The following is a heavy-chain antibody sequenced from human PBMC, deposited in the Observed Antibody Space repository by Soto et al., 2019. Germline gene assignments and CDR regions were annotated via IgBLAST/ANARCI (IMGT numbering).Heavy chain of an antibody. D-gene: IGHD3-16*02. J-gene: IGHJ4*02. CDR2: MNPNSGNT. CDR1: GYTFTSYD. Sequence: ASVKVSCKASGYTFTSYDINWVRQATGQGLEWMGWMNPNSGNTGYAQKFQGRVTMTRNTSISTAYMELSSLRSEDTAVYYCARSLKYRRPPDYWGQGTLVTVPS. CDR3: ARSLKYRRPPDY. V-gene: IGHV1-8*01.